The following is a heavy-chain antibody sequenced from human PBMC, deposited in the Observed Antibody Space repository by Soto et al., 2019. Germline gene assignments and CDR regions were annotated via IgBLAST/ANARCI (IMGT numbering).Heavy chain of an antibody. CDR2: VYYTGTT. CDR1: NFSVLTSIYY. D-gene: IGHD2-2*01. CDR3: ARNWNLALVPAAYFDS. V-gene: IGHV4-39*01. Sequence: SETLSLTCTVSNFSVLTSIYYWAWIRQPPGKGLEWVVTVYYTGTTYYNPSLQSRVTISIDTSKNQFSLNLNSVTAADTAVYYCARNWNLALVPAAYFDSWGQGTLVTVS. J-gene: IGHJ4*02.